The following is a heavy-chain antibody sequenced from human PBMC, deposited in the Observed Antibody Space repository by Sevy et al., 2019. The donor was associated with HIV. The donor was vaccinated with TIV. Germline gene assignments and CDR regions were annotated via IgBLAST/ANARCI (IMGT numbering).Heavy chain of an antibody. CDR1: GFTFSNAW. D-gene: IGHD3-10*01. J-gene: IGHJ4*02. Sequence: GGSLRLSCAASGFTFSNAWMNWVRQAPGKGLEWVGRIKSKTDDVTTDYAAPVKARFTIPRDNSKNTRYLQMNSLKTEDTAVYFCTTRPYGSNTDYWGQGTLVTVSS. V-gene: IGHV3-15*07. CDR3: TTRPYGSNTDY. CDR2: IKSKTDDVTT.